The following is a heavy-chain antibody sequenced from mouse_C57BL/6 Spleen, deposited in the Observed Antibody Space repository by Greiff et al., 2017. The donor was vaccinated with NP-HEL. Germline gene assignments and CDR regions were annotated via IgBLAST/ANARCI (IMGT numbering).Heavy chain of an antibody. CDR1: GFTFSSYT. J-gene: IGHJ3*01. D-gene: IGHD1-1*01. Sequence: EVQRVESGGGLVKPGGSLKLSCAASGFTFSSYTMSWVRQTPEKRLEWVATISGGGGNTYYPDSVKGRFTISRDNAKNTLYLQMSSLRSEDTALYYCARDGTYYYGSSSFAYWGQGTLVTVSA. CDR2: ISGGGGNT. CDR3: ARDGTYYYGSSSFAY. V-gene: IGHV5-9*01.